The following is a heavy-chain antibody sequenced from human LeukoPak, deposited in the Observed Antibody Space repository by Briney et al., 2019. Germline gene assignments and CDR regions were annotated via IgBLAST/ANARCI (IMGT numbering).Heavy chain of an antibody. D-gene: IGHD3-9*01. CDR1: GGSISSSSYY. J-gene: IGHJ4*02. CDR2: IYYSGST. Sequence: SETLSLTCTVSGGSISSSSYYWGWIRPPPGKGLVGFGNIYYSGSTYYNPSLKSRVTISVDTSKNEFSLKLSSVTAADTAVYYCARHDYYILTGYRPINYCGQGTLVTVSS. V-gene: IGHV4-39*01. CDR3: ARHDYYILTGYRPINY.